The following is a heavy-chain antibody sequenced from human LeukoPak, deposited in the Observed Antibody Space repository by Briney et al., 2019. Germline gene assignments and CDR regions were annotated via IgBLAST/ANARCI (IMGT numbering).Heavy chain of an antibody. V-gene: IGHV3-23*01. CDR3: AVCHYDFWSGYYTEGYFEY. J-gene: IGHJ4*02. CDR1: GFTFGTYA. CDR2: ISGSGGST. Sequence: GGSLRLSCVASGFTFGTYAMTWVRQAPGKGLEWISTISGSGGSTYYADSVKGRFTISRDNSKNTLYVQMNSLRAEDTAVYYCAVCHYDFWSGYYTEGYFEYWGQGTLVTVSS. D-gene: IGHD3-3*01.